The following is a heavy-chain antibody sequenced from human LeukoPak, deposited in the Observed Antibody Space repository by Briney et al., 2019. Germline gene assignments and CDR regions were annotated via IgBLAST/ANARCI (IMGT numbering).Heavy chain of an antibody. V-gene: IGHV4-59*01. J-gene: IGHJ6*03. CDR2: VFDSGST. Sequence: SETLSLTCSVSGASFSTNYWSWIRQPPGRGLEWIGYVFDSGSTNYNPSLKGRVTIPVDTSTKQFSLRLSSVTAADTAVYYCARLYQQSKWKYYYYYMDVWGKGTAVTVSS. CDR1: GASFSTNY. CDR3: ARLYQQSKWKYYYYYMDV. D-gene: IGHD1-1*01.